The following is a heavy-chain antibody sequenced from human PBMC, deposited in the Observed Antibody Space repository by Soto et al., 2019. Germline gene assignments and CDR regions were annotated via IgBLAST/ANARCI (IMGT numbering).Heavy chain of an antibody. Sequence: NPGGSLRLSCAASGFTFSDYYMSWIRQAPGKGLEWVSYISSSGSTIYYADSVKGRFAISRDNAKNSLYLQMNSLRAEDTAVYYSARWVAVTTEYFDYWGQGTLVTVS. CDR2: ISSSGSTI. D-gene: IGHD4-17*01. J-gene: IGHJ4*02. CDR1: GFTFSDYY. V-gene: IGHV3-11*01. CDR3: ARWVAVTTEYFDY.